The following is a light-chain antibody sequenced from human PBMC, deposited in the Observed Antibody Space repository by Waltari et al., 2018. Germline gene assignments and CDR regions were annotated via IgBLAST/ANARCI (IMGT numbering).Light chain of an antibody. CDR2: RNE. J-gene: IGLJ3*02. CDR3: AAWDDRMNGHWV. CDR1: SSNIGANV. Sequence: QSVLTQPPSASETPGQRVTISCSGSSSNIGANVVNWYQHIPGKAPKSLIYRNEQRPSGVPDRFSASKAGTSASLAISGLQSEDEADYYCAAWDDRMNGHWVFGGGTKVTVL. V-gene: IGLV1-44*01.